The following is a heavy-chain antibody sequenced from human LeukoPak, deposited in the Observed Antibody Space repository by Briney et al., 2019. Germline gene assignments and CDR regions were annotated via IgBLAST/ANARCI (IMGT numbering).Heavy chain of an antibody. V-gene: IGHV3-7*03. J-gene: IGHJ4*02. CDR2: INQDGSRK. D-gene: IGHD4-17*01. CDR1: GFTFSSYW. CDR3: ARDWFDGDYDRFDY. Sequence: GGSLRLSCAVSGFTFSSYWMSWFRQAPGKGLEWVANINQDGSRKFSVDSVKGRFTISRDNAKNSLSLQMNSLRVEDTAVYYCARDWFDGDYDRFDYWGQGTLVTVSS.